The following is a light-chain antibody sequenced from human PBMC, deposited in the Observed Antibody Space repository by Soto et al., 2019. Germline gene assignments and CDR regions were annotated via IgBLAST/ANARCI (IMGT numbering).Light chain of an antibody. CDR1: QGISNY. CDR2: AAS. J-gene: IGKJ1*01. Sequence: DIQMTQSPSSLSASVGDRVTITCRASQGISNYLAWYQQKPGKVPKLLIYAASTLQSGVPSRSSGSGSETDFTLTISSLQPEDVATYYCQKYNSAPKTFGQGTKVEIK. CDR3: QKYNSAPKT. V-gene: IGKV1-27*01.